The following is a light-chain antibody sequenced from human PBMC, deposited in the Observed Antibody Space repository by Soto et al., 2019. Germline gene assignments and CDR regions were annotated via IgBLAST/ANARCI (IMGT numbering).Light chain of an antibody. Sequence: QSVLTQPPSVSGAPGQKVIISCTGSSSNIGAGYDVHWYQQLPGTAPKLLIYDNSNRPSGVPDRLSGSKSGTSASLAITGLQVEDEADYYCQSYDSSLSAAVFGGGTKLTVL. J-gene: IGLJ2*01. CDR3: QSYDSSLSAAV. CDR2: DNS. V-gene: IGLV1-40*01. CDR1: SSNIGAGYD.